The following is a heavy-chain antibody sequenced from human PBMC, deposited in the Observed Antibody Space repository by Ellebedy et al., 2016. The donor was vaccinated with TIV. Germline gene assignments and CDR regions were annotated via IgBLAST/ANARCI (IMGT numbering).Heavy chain of an antibody. CDR2: INAGNGNT. D-gene: IGHD3-10*01. CDR3: ARGIRGRVGELLGCDP. Sequence: ASVKVSXXASGYTFPSNAMHWVRQAPGQRLEWMGWINAGNGNTNYSQKFQGRVTITRDTSAITAYMELSSLRSEDTAVYYCARGIRGRVGELLGCDPWGQGTLVTVSS. CDR1: GYTFPSNA. J-gene: IGHJ5*02. V-gene: IGHV1-3*01.